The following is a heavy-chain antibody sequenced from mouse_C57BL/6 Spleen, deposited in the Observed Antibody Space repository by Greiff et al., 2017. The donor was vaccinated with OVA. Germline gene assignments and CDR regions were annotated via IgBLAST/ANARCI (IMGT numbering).Heavy chain of an antibody. Sequence: QVQLKESGAELAKPGASVKLSCKASGYTFTSYWMHWVKQRPGQGLEWIGYINPSSGYTKYNQKFKDKATLTADKSSSTAYMQLSSLTYEDSAVYYCAREKNDGYYGFAYWGQGTLVTVSA. D-gene: IGHD2-3*01. V-gene: IGHV1-7*01. J-gene: IGHJ3*01. CDR1: GYTFTSYW. CDR2: INPSSGYT. CDR3: AREKNDGYYGFAY.